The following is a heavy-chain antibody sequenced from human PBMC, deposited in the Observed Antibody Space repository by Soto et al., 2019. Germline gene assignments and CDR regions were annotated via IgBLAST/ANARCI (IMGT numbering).Heavy chain of an antibody. CDR1: GFSLSTSGVG. CDR2: IYWDDDK. V-gene: IGHV2-5*02. Sequence: QITLKESGPTLVKPTQTLTLTCTFSGFSLSTSGVGVGWIRQPPGKALEWLALIYWDDDKRYSPSLKSRLTITKDTSKNQVVLTMTNMDPVDTATYYCAHRLIPGYSSSWYVFDYWGQGTLVTVSS. CDR3: AHRLIPGYSSSWYVFDY. J-gene: IGHJ4*02. D-gene: IGHD6-13*01.